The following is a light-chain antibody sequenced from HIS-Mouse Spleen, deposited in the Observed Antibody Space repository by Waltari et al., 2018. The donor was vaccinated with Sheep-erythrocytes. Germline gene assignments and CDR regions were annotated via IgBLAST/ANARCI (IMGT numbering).Light chain of an antibody. V-gene: IGLV1-36*01. Sequence: RVTISCSGSSSNIGNNAVNWYQQLPGKAPKLLIYYDDLLPSGVSDRFSGSKSGTSASLAISGIQSEDEADYYCAAWDDSLNGVVFGGGTKLTVL. CDR1: SSNIGNNA. CDR3: AAWDDSLNGVV. J-gene: IGLJ2*01. CDR2: YDD.